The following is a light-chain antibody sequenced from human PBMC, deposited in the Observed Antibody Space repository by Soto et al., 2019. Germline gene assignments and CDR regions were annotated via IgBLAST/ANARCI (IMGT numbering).Light chain of an antibody. CDR1: QSVGSY. Sequence: EILLTQSPSTLSLSAGERATLSCRASQSVGSYLAWYQQKPGQAPRLLIYDASNRATGVPDRFSGSASGTDFTFTISRLEPEDFELYYCQHYGSSPRVFGGGTKVDNK. J-gene: IGKJ4*01. CDR2: DAS. CDR3: QHYGSSPRV. V-gene: IGKV3-20*01.